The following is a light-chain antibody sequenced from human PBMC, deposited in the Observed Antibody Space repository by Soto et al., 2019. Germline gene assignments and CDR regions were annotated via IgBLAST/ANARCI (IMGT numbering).Light chain of an antibody. J-gene: IGLJ3*02. CDR2: NTN. V-gene: IGLV8-61*01. CDR1: SGSVSTSYY. CDR3: VLYMSSGTWV. Sequence: QAVVTQEPSFSVSPGRTVTLTCGLSSGSVSTSYYPSWYQQTPGQAPHTLIYNTNTRSSGVPDRFSGSILGNKAALTITGAQADDESDYYCVLYMSSGTWVFGGGTKLTVL.